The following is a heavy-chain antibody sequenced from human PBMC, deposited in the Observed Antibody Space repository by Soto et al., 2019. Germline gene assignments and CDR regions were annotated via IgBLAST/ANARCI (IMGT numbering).Heavy chain of an antibody. CDR2: ISAYNGDT. V-gene: IGHV1-18*04. Sequence: ASVKVSCKASGYTFKNYGINWARQAPGRGLEWVAWISAYNGDTSYAQHLQGRVTVTTETLTNTAYMELRSLRPDDTAVYFCVLGGLETGYYRDMDYWGQGTLVTVSS. D-gene: IGHD3-9*01. CDR3: VLGGLETGYYRDMDY. CDR1: GYTFKNYG. J-gene: IGHJ4*02.